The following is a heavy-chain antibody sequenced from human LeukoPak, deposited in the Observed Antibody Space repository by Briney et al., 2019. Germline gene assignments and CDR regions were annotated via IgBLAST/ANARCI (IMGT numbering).Heavy chain of an antibody. CDR3: ARTDSPYYCGGDCYSDYYYYMDV. J-gene: IGHJ6*03. CDR2: IYYSGST. Sequence: SETLSLTCTVSGGSISSYYWSWIRQPPGKGLEWIGYIYYSGSTNYNPSLKSRVTISVDTSKNQFSLRLSSVPAADTAVYYCARTDSPYYCGGDCYSDYYYYMDVWGKGTTVTVSS. D-gene: IGHD2-21*02. V-gene: IGHV4-59*01. CDR1: GGSISSYY.